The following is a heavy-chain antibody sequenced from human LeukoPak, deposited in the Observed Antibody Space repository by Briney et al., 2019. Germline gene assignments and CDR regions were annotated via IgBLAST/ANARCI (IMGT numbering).Heavy chain of an antibody. Sequence: GGSPRLSCAASGFTFSSYGVHWVRQAPGKGLEWVAVISYDGSNKFYADSVKGRFTISRDNSKNTLYMQMNSLRAEDTAVYYCAKDHYDYIRGTYEFDYWGQGTLVTVSS. V-gene: IGHV3-30*18. CDR2: ISYDGSNK. CDR3: AKDHYDYIRGTYEFDY. D-gene: IGHD3-16*01. CDR1: GFTFSSYG. J-gene: IGHJ4*02.